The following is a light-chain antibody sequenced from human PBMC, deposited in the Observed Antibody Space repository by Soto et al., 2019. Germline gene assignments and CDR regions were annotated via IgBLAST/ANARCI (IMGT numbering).Light chain of an antibody. CDR3: SSYTSSSTLV. V-gene: IGLV2-14*01. Sequence: QSALTQSPSASGSPGQSVTISCTGTSSDVGGHNYVSWYQHHPGKAPKLIIYEVSNRPSGISNRFSGSKSGNTASLTLSGLQAEDEADYYCSSYTSSSTLVFGGGTKLTVL. CDR2: EVS. CDR1: SSDVGGHNY. J-gene: IGLJ2*01.